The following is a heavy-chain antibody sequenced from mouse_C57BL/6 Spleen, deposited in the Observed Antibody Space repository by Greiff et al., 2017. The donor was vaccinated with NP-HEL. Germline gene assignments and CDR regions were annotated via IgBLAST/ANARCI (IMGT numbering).Heavy chain of an antibody. D-gene: IGHD4-1*01. Sequence: EVQLQQSEGGLVQPGSSMKLSCTASGFTFSDYYMAWVRQVPEKGLEWVANINYDGSSTYYLDSLKSRFIISRDNAKNILYLQMSSLKSEDTATYYCARANWDEYFDVWGTGTTVTVSS. V-gene: IGHV5-16*01. J-gene: IGHJ1*03. CDR1: GFTFSDYY. CDR2: INYDGSST. CDR3: ARANWDEYFDV.